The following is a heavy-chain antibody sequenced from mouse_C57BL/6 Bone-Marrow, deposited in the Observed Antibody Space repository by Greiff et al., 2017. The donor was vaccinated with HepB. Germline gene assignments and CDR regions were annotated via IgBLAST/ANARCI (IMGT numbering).Heavy chain of an antibody. CDR3: ARGEAYDGYLDWYFDV. V-gene: IGHV1-76*01. CDR1: GYTFTDYY. D-gene: IGHD2-3*01. CDR2: IYPGSGNT. Sequence: VKLMESGAELVRPGASVKLSCKPSGYTFTDYYINWVKQRPGQGLEWIARIYPGSGNTYYNEKFKGKATLTAEKSSSTAYMQLSSLTSEDSAVYFCARGEAYDGYLDWYFDVWGTGTTVTVSS. J-gene: IGHJ1*03.